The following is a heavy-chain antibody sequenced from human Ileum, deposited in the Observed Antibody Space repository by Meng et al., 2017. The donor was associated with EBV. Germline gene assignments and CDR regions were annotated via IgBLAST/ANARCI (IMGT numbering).Heavy chain of an antibody. Sequence: QVQCVQSGGEVQKPGAAVKVSCKASGYTFINHDINWVRQAAGQGLESIGWMNSYTGNAGYAQKFRGRVTMTRDTSINTAYLEVISLTSEDTAVYYCARGSGAGGRDWFDPWGQGTLVTVSS. CDR1: GYTFINHD. V-gene: IGHV1-8*01. CDR3: ARGSGAGGRDWFDP. D-gene: IGHD3-16*01. J-gene: IGHJ5*02. CDR2: MNSYTGNA.